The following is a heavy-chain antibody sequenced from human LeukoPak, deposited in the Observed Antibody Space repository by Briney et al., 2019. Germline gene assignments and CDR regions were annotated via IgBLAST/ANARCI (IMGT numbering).Heavy chain of an antibody. CDR3: ARHVARRGWSLFDY. J-gene: IGHJ4*02. D-gene: IGHD6-19*01. CDR2: IYYSGST. V-gene: IGHV4-31*03. CDR1: GCTISSGGYY. Sequence: SETLSLTCTVSGCTISSGGYYWSWIRQHPEKSLEWIGYIYYSGSTYYNPSLKSRVTISVDTSKNQFSLKLSSVTAADTAVYYCARHVARRGWSLFDYWGQGTLVTVSS.